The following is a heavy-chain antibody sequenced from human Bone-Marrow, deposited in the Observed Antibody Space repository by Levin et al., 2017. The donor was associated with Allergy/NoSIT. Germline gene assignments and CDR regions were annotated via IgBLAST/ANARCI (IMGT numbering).Heavy chain of an antibody. CDR2: IYYSGST. V-gene: IGHV4-59*01. D-gene: IGHD4-23*01. CDR3: ARDSCRGNCPDY. Sequence: SQTLSLTCTVSGGSISDYYWSWIRQPPGKGLEWIGHIYYSGSTDYNPSLKSRGTISVDTSKTQLSLTLSSVTAADPAVYYCARDSCRGNCPDYWGQGVLVTVSS. CDR1: GGSISDYY. J-gene: IGHJ4*02.